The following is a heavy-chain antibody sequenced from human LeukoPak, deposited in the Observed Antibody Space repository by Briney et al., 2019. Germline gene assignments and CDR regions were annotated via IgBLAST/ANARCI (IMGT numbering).Heavy chain of an antibody. CDR1: GGSFSGYY. V-gene: IGHV4-34*01. CDR2: INHSGST. CDR3: ASGRRWLQFYY. D-gene: IGHD5-24*01. J-gene: IGHJ4*02. Sequence: SETLSLTCAVYGGSFSGYYWSWIRQPPGKGLEWIGEINHSGSTNYNPSLKSRVTISVDTSKSQFSLKLSSVTAADTAVYYCASGRRWLQFYYWGQGTLVTVSS.